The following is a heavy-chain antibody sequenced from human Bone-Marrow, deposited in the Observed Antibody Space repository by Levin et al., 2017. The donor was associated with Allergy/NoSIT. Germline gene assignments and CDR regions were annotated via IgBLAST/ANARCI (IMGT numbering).Heavy chain of an antibody. D-gene: IGHD3-3*01. V-gene: IGHV3-30-3*01. CDR1: GFTFSSYA. J-gene: IGHJ6*02. Sequence: GGSLRLPCAASGFTFSSYAMHWVRQAPGKGLEWVAVISYDGSNKYYADSVKGRFTISRDNSKNTLYLQMNSLRAEDTAVYYCARDYDFWSGYNYGMDVWGQGTTVTVSS. CDR3: ARDYDFWSGYNYGMDV. CDR2: ISYDGSNK.